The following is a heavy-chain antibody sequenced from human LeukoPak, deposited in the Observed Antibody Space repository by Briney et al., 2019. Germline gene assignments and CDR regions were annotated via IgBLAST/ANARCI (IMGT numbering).Heavy chain of an antibody. J-gene: IGHJ6*04. CDR3: ATAPKDIVVVPAAVNEYYGMDV. CDR2: IIPIFGTA. CDR1: GGTFSSYA. Sequence: ASVKVSCKASGGTFSSYAISWVRQAPGQGLESMGGIIPIFGTANYAQKFQGRVTITADESTSTAYMELSSLRSEDTAVYYCATAPKDIVVVPAAVNEYYGMDVWGKGTTVTVSS. D-gene: IGHD2-2*01. V-gene: IGHV1-69*13.